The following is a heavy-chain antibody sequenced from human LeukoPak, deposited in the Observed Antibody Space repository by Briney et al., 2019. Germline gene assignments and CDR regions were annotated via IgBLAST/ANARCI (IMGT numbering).Heavy chain of an antibody. V-gene: IGHV4-39*07. D-gene: IGHD4-23*01. CDR1: GDSISSSSYY. CDR2: IYYSGST. J-gene: IGHJ3*02. Sequence: PSETLSLTCTVSGDSISSSSYYWGWIRQPPGKELEWIGSIYYSGSTYYNPSLNSRVTISVDPSKNQSSLKLSSVTAADTAVYYCARDYLGGNPDAFDIWGQGTMVTVSS. CDR3: ARDYLGGNPDAFDI.